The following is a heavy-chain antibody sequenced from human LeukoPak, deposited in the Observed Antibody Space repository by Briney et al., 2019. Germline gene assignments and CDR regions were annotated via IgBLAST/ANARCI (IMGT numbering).Heavy chain of an antibody. CDR2: ISGSGGST. D-gene: IGHD1-26*01. CDR3: AKVLVGATKNFDY. Sequence: PGGSLRLSSAASGFTFSSYAMSWVRQAPGKGLEWVSAISGSGGSTYYADSVKGRFTISRDNSKNTLYLQMNSLRAEDTAVYYCAKVLVGATKNFDYWGQGTLVTVSS. J-gene: IGHJ4*02. CDR1: GFTFSSYA. V-gene: IGHV3-23*01.